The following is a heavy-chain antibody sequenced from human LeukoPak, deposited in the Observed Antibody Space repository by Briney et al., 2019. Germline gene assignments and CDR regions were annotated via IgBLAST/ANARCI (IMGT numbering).Heavy chain of an antibody. CDR2: ISSSSSTI. CDR3: ARETYDFWSGYEN. Sequence: PGGSLRLSCAASGFTFSSYSMNWVRQAPGKGLEWVSYISSSSSTIYYADSAKGRFTISRDNAKNSLYLQMNSLRAEDTAVYYCARETYDFWSGYENWGQGTLVTVSS. D-gene: IGHD3-3*01. CDR1: GFTFSSYS. J-gene: IGHJ4*02. V-gene: IGHV3-48*01.